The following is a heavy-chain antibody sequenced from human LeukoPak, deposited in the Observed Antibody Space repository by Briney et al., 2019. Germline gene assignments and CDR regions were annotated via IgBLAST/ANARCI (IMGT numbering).Heavy chain of an antibody. J-gene: IGHJ4*02. Sequence: SQTLSLTCAIAGDSVSTNSAAWNWIGQTPSRGLYGLGRNYYRNKSYNDYAVSVKSQISVTPDPSKNQFSLQLTSVTPADTPMYYSARGRKWGESGFDYWGQGTLVTVSS. D-gene: IGHD1-26*01. CDR3: ARGRKWGESGFDY. CDR2: NYYRNKSYN. CDR1: GDSVSTNSAA. V-gene: IGHV6-1*01.